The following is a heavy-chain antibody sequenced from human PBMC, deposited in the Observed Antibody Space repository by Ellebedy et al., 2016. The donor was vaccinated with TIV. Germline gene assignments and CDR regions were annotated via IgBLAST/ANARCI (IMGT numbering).Heavy chain of an antibody. Sequence: GESLKISCTASGFTFSRHSMNWVRQAPGKGLEWVSFISDTTTTIYYADSVKGRFTISRDSAKNSLSLQMNSLRDEDTAVYYCARSRALRGVTFDYWGQGTLVTVSS. CDR1: GFTFSRHS. V-gene: IGHV3-48*02. CDR2: ISDTTTTI. CDR3: ARSRALRGVTFDY. D-gene: IGHD3-10*01. J-gene: IGHJ4*02.